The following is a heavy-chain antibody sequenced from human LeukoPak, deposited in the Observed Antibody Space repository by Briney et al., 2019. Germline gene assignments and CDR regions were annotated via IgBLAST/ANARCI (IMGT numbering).Heavy chain of an antibody. CDR3: ARDSTVTTHVSRPFDY. CDR2: ISAYNGNT. V-gene: IGHV1-18*01. J-gene: IGHJ4*02. D-gene: IGHD4-17*01. Sequence: GASVKVSCKASGYTFTSYGISWARQAPGQGLEWMGWISAYNGNTNYAQKLQGRVTMTTDTSTSTAYMELRSLRSDDTAVYYCARDSTVTTHVSRPFDYWGQGTLVTVSS. CDR1: GYTFTSYG.